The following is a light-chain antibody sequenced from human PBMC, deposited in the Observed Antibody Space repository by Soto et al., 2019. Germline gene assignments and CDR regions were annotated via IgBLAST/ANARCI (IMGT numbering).Light chain of an antibody. Sequence: DIQMTQSPSTLSASVGDRVTITCRASQSLNSWLAWYQQRPGKAPKLLISKASNLGSGVPSRFSGSGSGTEFTLTISGLQPDAFANYYCQHSRTFGQGTKVEIK. CDR3: QHSRT. V-gene: IGKV1-5*03. CDR1: QSLNSW. J-gene: IGKJ1*01. CDR2: KAS.